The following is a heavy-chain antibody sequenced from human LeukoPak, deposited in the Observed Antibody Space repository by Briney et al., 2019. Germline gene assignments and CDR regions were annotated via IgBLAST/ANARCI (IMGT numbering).Heavy chain of an antibody. CDR3: AREKIDYYDSSGYYYVPLYYFDY. V-gene: IGHV1-69*13. CDR2: IIPIFGTA. J-gene: IGHJ4*02. Sequence: SVKVSCKASGGTFSSYAISWVRQAPGQGLEWMGGIIPIFGTANYAPKFQGRVTITADESTSTAYMELSSLRSEDTAVYYCAREKIDYYDSSGYYYVPLYYFDYWGQGTLVTVSS. CDR1: GGTFSSYA. D-gene: IGHD3-22*01.